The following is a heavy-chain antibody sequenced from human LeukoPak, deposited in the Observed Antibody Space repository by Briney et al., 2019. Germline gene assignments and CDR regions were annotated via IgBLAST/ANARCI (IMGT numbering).Heavy chain of an antibody. Sequence: GASVKVSCKASGYTFTGYYMHWVRQAPGQGLEWMGWINPNSGGTNYAQKFQGRVTMTRNTSISTAYMELSSLRAEDTAVYYCATYGDYGLKGSDYWGQGTLVTVSS. V-gene: IGHV1-2*02. J-gene: IGHJ4*02. CDR3: ATYGDYGLKGSDY. CDR2: INPNSGGT. CDR1: GYTFTGYY. D-gene: IGHD4-17*01.